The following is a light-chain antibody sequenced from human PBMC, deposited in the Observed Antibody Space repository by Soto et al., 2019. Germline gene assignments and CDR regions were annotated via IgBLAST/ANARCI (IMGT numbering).Light chain of an antibody. CDR1: QSVSGW. Sequence: DIQLTQSPSTLPASAGDAVTVTCRASQSVSGWLAWYQQKPGKAPTLLIYAASTLQSGVPSRFSGSGSGTDFTLTISNLQPEDFATYYCQQSYSTLPITFGQGTRLEIK. CDR2: AAS. J-gene: IGKJ5*01. V-gene: IGKV1-39*01. CDR3: QQSYSTLPIT.